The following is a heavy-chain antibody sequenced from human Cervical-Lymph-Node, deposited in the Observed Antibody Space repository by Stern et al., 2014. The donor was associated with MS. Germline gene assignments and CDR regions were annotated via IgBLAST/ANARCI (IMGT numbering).Heavy chain of an antibody. CDR3: ARDIHSTSGYSYGLGF. D-gene: IGHD5-18*01. CDR1: GFTFRDYY. Sequence: VQLEESGGGLVKPGGSLRLSWAASGFTFRDYYMSWIRQAPGKGLEWVSYITRGGGTIYSADSVKGRFTISRDNAKNSLYLQMNSLRAEDTAVYYCARDIHSTSGYSYGLGFWGQGTLVTVSS. V-gene: IGHV3-11*01. J-gene: IGHJ4*02. CDR2: ITRGGGTI.